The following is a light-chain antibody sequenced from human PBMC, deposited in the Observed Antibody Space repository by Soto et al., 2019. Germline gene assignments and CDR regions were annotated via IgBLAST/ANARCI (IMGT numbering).Light chain of an antibody. J-gene: IGLJ3*02. V-gene: IGLV2-14*01. CDR1: SSDIGAYNY. Sequence: QAVLTQPASVSASPGQSIPISCIGTSSDIGAYNYVSWYQQHPGKAPKLIIYEVTNRPSGVSIRFSGSKSGNTASLTISGLQDEDEADYFCSSYTSRSTLVLGGGTKVTVL. CDR3: SSYTSRSTLV. CDR2: EVT.